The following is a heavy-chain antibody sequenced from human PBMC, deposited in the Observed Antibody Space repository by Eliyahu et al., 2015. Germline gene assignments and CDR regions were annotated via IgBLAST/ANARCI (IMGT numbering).Heavy chain of an antibody. CDR2: ISYDGVTK. Sequence: QVQXVESGGGVVQPGRSLRLSCAAXGFSFNNFGMHWVRQAPGKGLEWVALISYDGVTKYYADSVKGRFTISRDNSKTTLYLQMNSLRVDDTAVYYCAKDFYYGGNLEDYFDYWGQGTLVTVSS. CDR1: GFSFNNFG. CDR3: AKDFYYGGNLEDYFDY. V-gene: IGHV3-30*18. D-gene: IGHD4-23*01. J-gene: IGHJ4*02.